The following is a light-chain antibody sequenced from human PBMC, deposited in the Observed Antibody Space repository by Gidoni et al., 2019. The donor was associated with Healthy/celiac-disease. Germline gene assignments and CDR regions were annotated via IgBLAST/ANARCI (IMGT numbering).Light chain of an antibody. CDR1: KLGDQY. J-gene: IGLJ2*01. CDR3: QAWDSSTVV. V-gene: IGLV3-1*01. Sequence: SYELTQPPSVSVYPAQTASITCSGDKLGDQYACWYQQKPGQSPVLVIYQDSKRPSGIPERFSGSNSGNTATLTIGGTQAMDEADYYCQAWDSSTVVFGGGTKLTVL. CDR2: QDS.